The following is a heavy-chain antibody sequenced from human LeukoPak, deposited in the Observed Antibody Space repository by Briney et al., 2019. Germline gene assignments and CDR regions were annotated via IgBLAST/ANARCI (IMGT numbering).Heavy chain of an antibody. V-gene: IGHV3-23*01. Sequence: GGSLRLSCAASGFNLNSYAMIGVRQAPGKGLEWVSAISGSGGSTYYADSVKGRFTISRDNSKNTLYLQMNSLRAEDTAVYYCAQVPASYNLFDPWGQGTLVTVSS. CDR3: AQVPASYNLFDP. CDR2: ISGSGGST. J-gene: IGHJ5*02. CDR1: GFNLNSYA.